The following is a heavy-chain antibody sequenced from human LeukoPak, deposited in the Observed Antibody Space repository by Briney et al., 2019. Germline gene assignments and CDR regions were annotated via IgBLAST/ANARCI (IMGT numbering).Heavy chain of an antibody. CDR1: GYTFTGYY. D-gene: IGHD3-22*01. CDR2: INPNSGGT. V-gene: IGHV1-2*02. CDR3: ARDSHYYDSGGYFYVVGSWFDP. J-gene: IGHJ5*02. Sequence: ASVKVSCKASGYTFTGYYMHWVRQAPGQGLEWMGWINPNSGGTNYAQKFQGRVTMTRDTSISTAYMELSRLRSDDTAVYYCARDSHYYDSGGYFYVVGSWFDPWGQGTLATVSS.